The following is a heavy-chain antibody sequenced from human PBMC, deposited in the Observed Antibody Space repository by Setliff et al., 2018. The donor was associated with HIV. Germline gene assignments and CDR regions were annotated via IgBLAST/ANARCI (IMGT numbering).Heavy chain of an antibody. CDR1: GGSISSGSNY. CDR3: ARLSGGMVPNY. V-gene: IGHV4-61*09. Sequence: SETLSLTCTVSGGSISSGSNYWSWIRQPAGKGLEWIGHIYTSGSTNYNPSLKSRVTISVDTSKNQFYLKLSSVTAADTAVYYCARLSGGMVPNYWGQG. CDR2: IYTSGST. J-gene: IGHJ4*02. D-gene: IGHD3-10*01.